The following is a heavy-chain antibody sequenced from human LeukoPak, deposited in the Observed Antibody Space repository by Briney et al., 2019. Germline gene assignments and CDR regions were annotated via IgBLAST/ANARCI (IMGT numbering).Heavy chain of an antibody. D-gene: IGHD6-25*01. CDR1: GYTFSTYG. Sequence: ASVKVSCKASGYTFSTYGISWVRQAPGQGLEWMGWISAYNGNTLYAQKFQDRVTMTTDTSTSTAYMELRSLRFDDTAMYYCAKEGGGSIWYFDPWGRGTLVTVSS. CDR3: AKEGGGSIWYFDP. CDR2: ISAYNGNT. V-gene: IGHV1-18*01. J-gene: IGHJ2*01.